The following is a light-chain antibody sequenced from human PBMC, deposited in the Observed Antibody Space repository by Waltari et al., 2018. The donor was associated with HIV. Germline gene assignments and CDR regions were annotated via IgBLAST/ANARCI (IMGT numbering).Light chain of an antibody. V-gene: IGLV2-23*02. CDR1: SRDVGSYDL. Sequence: QSALTQPASVSGSPGQSITISCTGTSRDVGSYDLVSWYQQHPGKAPKLMIYEVTKRPSGVSNRVSGSKSGNTASLTISGLQAEDEAEYYCCSYAGSSFYVFGAGTKVTVL. CDR3: CSYAGSSFYV. CDR2: EVT. J-gene: IGLJ1*01.